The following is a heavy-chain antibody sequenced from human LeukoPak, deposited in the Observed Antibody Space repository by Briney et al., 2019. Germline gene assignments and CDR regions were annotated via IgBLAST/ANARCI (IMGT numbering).Heavy chain of an antibody. CDR1: GGTFSSYG. J-gene: IGHJ4*02. CDR3: ASVYVMGYCSGGSCYSGLDY. D-gene: IGHD2-15*01. V-gene: IGHV1-69*06. Sequence: SVKVSCKASGGTFSSYGISWVRQAPGQGLEWMGGIIPIFGTANYAQKFQGRVTITADKSTSTAYMELSSLRSEDTAVYYCASVYVMGYCSGGSCYSGLDYWGQGTLVTVSS. CDR2: IIPIFGTA.